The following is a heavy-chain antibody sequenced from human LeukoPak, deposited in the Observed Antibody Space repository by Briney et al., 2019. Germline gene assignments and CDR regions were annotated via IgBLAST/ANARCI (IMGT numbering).Heavy chain of an antibody. D-gene: IGHD2-2*01. V-gene: IGHV4-4*07. CDR1: GGSISSYY. Sequence: SETLSLTCTVSGGSISSYYWSWIRQPAGKGLEWIGRIYTSGSTNYNPSLKSRVTMSVDTSKNQFSLKLSSVTAADTAVYYCASSPTGAYCSSTSCYYYYFDSWGQGTLVTVSS. CDR3: ASSPTGAYCSSTSCYYYYFDS. J-gene: IGHJ4*02. CDR2: IYTSGST.